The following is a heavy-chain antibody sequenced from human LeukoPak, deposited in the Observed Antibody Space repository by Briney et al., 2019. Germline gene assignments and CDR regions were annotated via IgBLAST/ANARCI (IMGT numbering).Heavy chain of an antibody. V-gene: IGHV4-59*01. CDR1: GGSISSYY. CDR3: ARTTEGGYTYNYFYYYYMDV. Sequence: SSETLSLTCTVSGGSISSYYWSWIRQPPGKGLEWIGYIYYSGSTNYNPSLKSRISISVDTSKNQFSLKLSSVTAADTAVYYCARTTEGGYTYNYFYYYYMDVWGKGTTVTISS. CDR2: IYYSGST. D-gene: IGHD5-18*01. J-gene: IGHJ6*03.